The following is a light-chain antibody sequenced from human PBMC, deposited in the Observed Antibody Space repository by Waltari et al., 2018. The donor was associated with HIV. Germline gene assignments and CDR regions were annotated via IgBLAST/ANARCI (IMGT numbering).Light chain of an antibody. CDR3: CSHAGTSSFVI. CDR2: DVT. Sequence: QSALTQPRSVSGSPGQSVTISCTGTSSDAGDYKYVSWYQNHPGKAPKLIIYDVTERPSGVPDRFSGSKSGNTASLTISVLQAEDEADYFCCSHAGTSSFVIFGGGTKLTVL. CDR1: SSDAGDYKY. V-gene: IGLV2-11*01. J-gene: IGLJ2*01.